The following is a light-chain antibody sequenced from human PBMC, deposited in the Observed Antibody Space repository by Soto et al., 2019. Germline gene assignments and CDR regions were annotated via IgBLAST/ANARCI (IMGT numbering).Light chain of an antibody. Sequence: DIQMTQSLSTLSASVGDRVTITCRASQRISSWLAWYQQKPGKAPKLLIYDASSLESGVSSRFSGSGSGTEFTFTISGLQPDDFATYYCQQYNSYSWTFGQGTKVEIK. V-gene: IGKV1-5*01. CDR2: DAS. CDR3: QQYNSYSWT. J-gene: IGKJ1*01. CDR1: QRISSW.